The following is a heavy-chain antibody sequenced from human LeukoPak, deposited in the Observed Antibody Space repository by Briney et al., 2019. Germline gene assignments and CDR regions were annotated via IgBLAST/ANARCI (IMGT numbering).Heavy chain of an antibody. CDR1: GYTFTAYY. CDR2: INPSGGST. J-gene: IGHJ5*02. Sequence: ASVKVSCKASGYTFTAYYLHWVRQAPGQGLEWMGIINPSGGSTSYAQKFQGRVTMTRDMSTSTVYMELSSLRSEDTAVYYCARAQSLEGYYDILTGPNWFDPWGQGTLVTVSS. CDR3: ARAQSLEGYYDILTGPNWFDP. V-gene: IGHV1-46*01. D-gene: IGHD3-9*01.